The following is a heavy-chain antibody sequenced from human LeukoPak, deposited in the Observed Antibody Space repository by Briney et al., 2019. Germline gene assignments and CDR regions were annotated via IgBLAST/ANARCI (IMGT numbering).Heavy chain of an antibody. CDR2: ISWNSGSI. CDR3: AKSSYSNYYYYYMDV. V-gene: IGHV3-9*03. Sequence: GGSLRLSCAASGFTFDDYAMHWVRQAPGKGLEWVSGISWNSGSIGYADSVKGRFTISRDNAKNSLYLQMNSLRAEDMALYYCAKSSYSNYYYYYMDVWGKGTTVTVSS. CDR1: GFTFDDYA. J-gene: IGHJ6*03. D-gene: IGHD5-18*01.